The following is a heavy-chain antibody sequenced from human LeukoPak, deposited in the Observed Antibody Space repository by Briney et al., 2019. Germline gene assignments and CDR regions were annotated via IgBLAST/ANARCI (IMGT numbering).Heavy chain of an antibody. D-gene: IGHD2-8*01. J-gene: IGHJ6*03. CDR2: INWNGGST. CDR3: ARVLGCTNGVCPYYYYYYMDV. V-gene: IGHV3-20*04. Sequence: GGXLRLSCAASGFTFDDYGMSWVRQAPGKGLEGVSGINWNGGSTVYADSVKGGFTISRDKAKNSLYLQMNSLRAEDTALYYCARVLGCTNGVCPYYYYYYMDVWGKGTTVTVSS. CDR1: GFTFDDYG.